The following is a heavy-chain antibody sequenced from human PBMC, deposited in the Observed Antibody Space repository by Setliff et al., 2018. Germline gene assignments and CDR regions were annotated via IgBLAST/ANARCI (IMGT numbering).Heavy chain of an antibody. CDR3: VRDRTAYSYGLDV. J-gene: IGHJ6*02. D-gene: IGHD5-18*01. Sequence: SETLSLTCTVSGGSISPYFWSWTRQPPGKGLEWIGYIYHNGNTNFNPSLKTRVTMSVDTSKNQFALNLRSVTAADTAVYYCVRDRTAYSYGLDVWGQGTTGTVS. V-gene: IGHV4-59*01. CDR2: IYHNGNT. CDR1: GGSISPYF.